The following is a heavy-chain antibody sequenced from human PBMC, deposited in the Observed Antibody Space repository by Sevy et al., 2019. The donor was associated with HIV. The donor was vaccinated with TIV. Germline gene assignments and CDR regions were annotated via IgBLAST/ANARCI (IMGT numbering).Heavy chain of an antibody. Sequence: GGSLRLSCTASGFTFSSNAMYWVRQAPGKGLEWVAVIWYDESNKYHADSVKGRFTISRDNSKKTLYLQMNSLRAEDTAVYYCARGVATTYYYHYGMDVWGQGTTVTVSS. J-gene: IGHJ6*02. V-gene: IGHV3-33*01. D-gene: IGHD5-12*01. CDR3: ARGVATTYYYHYGMDV. CDR2: IWYDESNK. CDR1: GFTFSSNA.